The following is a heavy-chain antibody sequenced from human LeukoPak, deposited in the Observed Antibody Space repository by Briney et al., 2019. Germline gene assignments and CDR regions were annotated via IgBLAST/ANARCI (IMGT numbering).Heavy chain of an antibody. CDR2: IRSKANSYAT. D-gene: IGHD6-19*01. V-gene: IGHV3-73*01. Sequence: GGSLRLSCAASGFTFSGSAMHWVRQASGKGLEWVGRIRSKANSYATAYAASVKGRFTISRDDSKNTAYLQMNSLKTEDTAVYYCTRRVVGAVADPFDYWGQGTLVTVSS. CDR1: GFTFSGSA. J-gene: IGHJ4*02. CDR3: TRRVVGAVADPFDY.